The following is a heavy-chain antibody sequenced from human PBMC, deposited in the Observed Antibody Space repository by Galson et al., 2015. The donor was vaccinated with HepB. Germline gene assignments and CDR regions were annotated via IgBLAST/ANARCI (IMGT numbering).Heavy chain of an antibody. CDR2: IIPIFATT. CDR3: ASRPIWSTYYTPLVY. Sequence: SVKVSCKASGYTFTGYYMHWLRQAPGQGPEWMGGIIPIFATTNHAQKFQGRVTITADESTSTAYMELSSLRSEDTAVYYCASRPIWSTYYTPLVYWGQGTLVTVPS. J-gene: IGHJ4*02. D-gene: IGHD3-3*01. CDR1: GYTFTGYY. V-gene: IGHV1-69*13.